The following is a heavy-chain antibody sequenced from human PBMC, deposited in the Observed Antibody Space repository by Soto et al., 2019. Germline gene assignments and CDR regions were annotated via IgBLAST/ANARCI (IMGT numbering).Heavy chain of an antibody. CDR1: GFTFSSYG. Sequence: PGGSLRLSCAASGFTFSSYGMHWVRQVPGKGLEWVAVIWNDGSSKYYADSVKGRFTISRDNSKNMLFLQMDSPRAEDSAVYFCARDRCSSSSCYVVFRFDPWGQGTLVTVSS. J-gene: IGHJ5*02. CDR2: IWNDGSSK. CDR3: ARDRCSSSSCYVVFRFDP. V-gene: IGHV3-33*01. D-gene: IGHD2-2*01.